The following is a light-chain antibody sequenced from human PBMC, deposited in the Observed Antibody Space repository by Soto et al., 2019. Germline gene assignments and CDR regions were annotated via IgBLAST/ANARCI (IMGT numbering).Light chain of an antibody. CDR3: SSYTDVVTLEV. J-gene: IGLJ1*01. CDR1: STDFGGQNY. V-gene: IGLV2-14*01. Sequence: QSALTQPASVSGSLGQSITISCTGTSTDFGGQNYVSWYQQHPGRAPKLILYEASNRPSGVSSRFSGSKSGNTASLTISGLQADDVADYYCSSYTDVVTLEVFGPGTKLTVL. CDR2: EAS.